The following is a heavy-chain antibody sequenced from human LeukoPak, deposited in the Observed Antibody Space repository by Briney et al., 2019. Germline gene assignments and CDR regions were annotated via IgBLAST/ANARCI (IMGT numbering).Heavy chain of an antibody. CDR2: MSPNSDNT. Sequence: GASVKVSCKASGYTFTSYDINWVRQATGQGLEWMGWMSPNSDNTGYAQKLQGRVTMTTDTSTSTAYMELRSLRSDDTAVYYCARENYDFWSGQTYYYGMDVWGQGTTVTVSS. J-gene: IGHJ6*02. V-gene: IGHV1-8*01. D-gene: IGHD3-3*01. CDR1: GYTFTSYD. CDR3: ARENYDFWSGQTYYYGMDV.